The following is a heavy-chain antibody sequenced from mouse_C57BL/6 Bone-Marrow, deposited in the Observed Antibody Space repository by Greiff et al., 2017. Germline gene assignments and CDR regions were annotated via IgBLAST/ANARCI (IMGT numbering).Heavy chain of an antibody. CDR3: AREDYGSSYVWFAY. Sequence: VQLQQSGAALVRPGASVQLSCQASGYTFTDYYIHWVTQRPGQGLEWIARIYPGSGNTYYNEQFKGKATLTAEKASSTAYMQLSSLTSEDSAVYFCAREDYGSSYVWFAYWGQGTLVTVSA. CDR2: IYPGSGNT. V-gene: IGHV1-76*01. D-gene: IGHD1-1*01. CDR1: GYTFTDYY. J-gene: IGHJ3*01.